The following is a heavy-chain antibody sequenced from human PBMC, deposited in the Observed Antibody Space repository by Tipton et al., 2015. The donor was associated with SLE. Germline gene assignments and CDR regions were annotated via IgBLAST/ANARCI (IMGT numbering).Heavy chain of an antibody. V-gene: IGHV4-59*11. CDR1: GGSISSHY. D-gene: IGHD3-9*01. CDR3: AKANYDILTGYSDDAFDI. J-gene: IGHJ3*02. CDR2: IYYSGST. Sequence: TLSLTCTVSGGSISSHYWSWIRQPPGKGLEWIGYIYYSGSTNYNPSLKSRVTISVDTSKNQFSLKLSSVTAADTAVYYCAKANYDILTGYSDDAFDIWGQGTMVTVSS.